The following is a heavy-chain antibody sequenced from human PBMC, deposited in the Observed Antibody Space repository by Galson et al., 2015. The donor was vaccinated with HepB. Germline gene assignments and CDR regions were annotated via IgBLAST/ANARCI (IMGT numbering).Heavy chain of an antibody. CDR1: GDSVSSHSAA. J-gene: IGHJ4*02. V-gene: IGHV6-1*01. CDR2: TYYRSKWYR. Sequence: CAISGDSVSSHSAAWTWIRPSPSRGLEWLGRTYYRSKWYRDYAVSMQGRLTINPDTSKNQGSLQLNSVTPEDTARYFCARGFRSAVDCWGQGTLVTVSS. D-gene: IGHD3-10*01. CDR3: ARGFRSAVDC.